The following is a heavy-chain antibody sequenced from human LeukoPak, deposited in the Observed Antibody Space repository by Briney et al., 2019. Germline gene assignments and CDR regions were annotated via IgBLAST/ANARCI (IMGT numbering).Heavy chain of an antibody. V-gene: IGHV1-2*04. J-gene: IGHJ3*02. Sequence: ASVKVSCKASGYTFTGYYMHWVRQAPGQGPEWMGWINPNSGGTNYAQKFQGWVTMTRDTSISTAYMELSRLRSDDTAVYYCARGGHSSNDAFDIWGQGTMVTVSS. D-gene: IGHD6-13*01. CDR3: ARGGHSSNDAFDI. CDR2: INPNSGGT. CDR1: GYTFTGYY.